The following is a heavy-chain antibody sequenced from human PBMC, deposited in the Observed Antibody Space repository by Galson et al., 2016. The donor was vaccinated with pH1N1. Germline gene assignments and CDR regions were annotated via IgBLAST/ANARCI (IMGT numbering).Heavy chain of an antibody. CDR2: INPDSGGT. D-gene: IGHD3-16*01. J-gene: IGHJ5*02. V-gene: IGHV1-2*02. CDR1: GYTFTGNY. Sequence: SVKVSCKASGYTFTGNYVHWVRQAPGQGLEWMGWINPDSGGTNYAQRFQGRVTMTRDTSISTAYTELSRLTSDDTAVYYCTRVGRLRSDFDPWGQGTLVTVSS. CDR3: TRVGRLRSDFDP.